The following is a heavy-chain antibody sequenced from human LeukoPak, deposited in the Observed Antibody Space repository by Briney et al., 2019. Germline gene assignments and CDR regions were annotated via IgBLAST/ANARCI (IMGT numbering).Heavy chain of an antibody. V-gene: IGHV3-53*01. CDR3: ARDXXTMXGDYYGMDV. CDR2: IYSGGST. D-gene: IGHD3-10*02. CDR1: GFXXSXNY. Sequence: GGSLRLXCAASGFXXSXNYMSXVXXXXXXXLEWVSIIYSGGSTYYADSVXGXFTIYRDNSKXTLYLQMNSLRAEDTAVYYCARDXXTMXGDYYGMDVWGQGTTVTVSS. J-gene: IGHJ6*02.